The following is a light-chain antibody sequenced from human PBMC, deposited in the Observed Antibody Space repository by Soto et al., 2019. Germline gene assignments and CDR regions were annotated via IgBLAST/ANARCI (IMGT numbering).Light chain of an antibody. V-gene: IGLV2-14*01. J-gene: IGLJ1*01. CDR1: SSDVGGYNY. CDR2: EVS. Sequence: QSVLTQPASVSASPGQSITISCTGNSSDVGGYNYVSWYQQHPGRAPKLMIYEVSNRPSGVSNRFSGSKSGNTASLSISGLQAEDEVDYYCNSFRSTSTTPYYVFGTGTKVTVL. CDR3: NSFRSTSTTPYYV.